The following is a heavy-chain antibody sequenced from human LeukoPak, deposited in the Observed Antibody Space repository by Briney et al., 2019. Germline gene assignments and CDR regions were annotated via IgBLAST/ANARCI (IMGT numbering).Heavy chain of an antibody. CDR3: ARIYSGSYYVDY. CDR1: GGTFSCYA. V-gene: IGHV1-69*04. CDR2: IIPILGIA. D-gene: IGHD1-26*01. Sequence: SVKVSCKASGGTFSCYAISWVRQAPRQGLEWMGRIIPILGIANYAQKFQGRVTITADKSTSTAYMELSSLRSEDTAVYYCARIYSGSYYVDYWGQGTLVTVSS. J-gene: IGHJ4*02.